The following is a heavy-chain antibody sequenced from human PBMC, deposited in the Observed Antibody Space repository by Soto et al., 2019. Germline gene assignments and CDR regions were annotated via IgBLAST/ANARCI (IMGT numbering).Heavy chain of an antibody. D-gene: IGHD2-15*01. V-gene: IGHV3-13*01. CDR3: ASYPIGYCSGGSRQRDV. CDR2: IGSAGDT. CDR1: GFTFSSYD. J-gene: IGHJ6*02. Sequence: EVQLVESGGGLVQPGGSLRLSCAASGFTFSSYDMHWVRQATGKGLEWVSAIGSAGDTYYPGSVKGRFTISRENARNSLYLQMNSLRVEDTAVYYCASYPIGYCSGGSRQRDVWGQGTTVTVSS.